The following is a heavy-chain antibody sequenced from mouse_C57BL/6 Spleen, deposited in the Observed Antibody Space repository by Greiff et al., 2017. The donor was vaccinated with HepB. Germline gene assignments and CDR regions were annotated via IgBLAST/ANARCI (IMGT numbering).Heavy chain of an antibody. CDR1: GFTFSNYW. J-gene: IGHJ3*01. CDR3: TDYYDYDGAFAY. D-gene: IGHD2-4*01. V-gene: IGHV6-3*01. Sequence: DVMLVESGGGLVQPGGSMKLSCVASGFTFSNYWMNWVRQSPEKGLEWVAQIRLKSDNYATHYAESVKGRFTISRDDSKSSVYLQMNNLRAEDTGIYYCTDYYDYDGAFAYWGQGTLVTVSA. CDR2: IRLKSDNYAT.